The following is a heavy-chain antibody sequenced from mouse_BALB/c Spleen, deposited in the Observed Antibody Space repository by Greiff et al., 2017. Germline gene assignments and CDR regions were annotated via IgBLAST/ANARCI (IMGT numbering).Heavy chain of an antibody. CDR2: IYPGDGST. J-gene: IGHJ2*01. D-gene: IGHD2-5*01. V-gene: IGHV1S56*01. CDR3: ARSYSRGDYFDY. Sequence: QVQLQQSGPELVKPGASVKMSCKASGYTFTSYYIHWVKQRPGQGLEWIGWIYPGDGSTKYNEKFKGKTTLTADKSSSTAYMLLSSLTSEDSAIYFCARSYSRGDYFDYWGQGTTLTVSS. CDR1: GYTFTSYY.